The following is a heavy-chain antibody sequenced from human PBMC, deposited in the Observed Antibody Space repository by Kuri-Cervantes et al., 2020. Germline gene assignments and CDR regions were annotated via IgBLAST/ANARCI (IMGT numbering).Heavy chain of an antibody. CDR2: INHSGST. J-gene: IGHJ4*02. Sequence: SETLSLTCAVYGGSFSGYYWSWIRQPPGKGLEWIGEINHSGSTNYNPSLKSRVTISVDTSKNQFSLKLSSVTAADTAVYYCARVVAALDYWGQGTRGTVSS. CDR3: ARVVAALDY. D-gene: IGHD2-15*01. CDR1: GGSFSGYY. V-gene: IGHV4-34*01.